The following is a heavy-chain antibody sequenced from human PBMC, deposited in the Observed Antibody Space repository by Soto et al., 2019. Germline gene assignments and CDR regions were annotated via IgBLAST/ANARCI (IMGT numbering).Heavy chain of an antibody. CDR2: IDSTSATI. CDR1: GFTLSRYS. CDR3: ARGGVATIFGDS. J-gene: IGHJ4*02. D-gene: IGHD5-12*01. V-gene: IGHV3-48*02. Sequence: EVQLVESGGGLVQPGGSLRVSCAASGFTLSRYSMNWVRQAPGKGLEWLSYIDSTSATIYYAESVKGRFIISRDNAKNSLDLQMNSLRDEDTAVYYCARGGVATIFGDSWGQGTLVTVSS.